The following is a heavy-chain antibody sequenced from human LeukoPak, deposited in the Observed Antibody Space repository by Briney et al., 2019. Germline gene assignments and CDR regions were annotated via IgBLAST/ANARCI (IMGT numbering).Heavy chain of an antibody. D-gene: IGHD6-19*01. Sequence: ASVKVSCKASGYTFTSYDISWVRQAPGQGLEWMGWISAYNGNTNYAQKLQGRVTMTTDTSTSTAYMELRSLRSDDTAVYYCASSHSSGWDEYFFDYWGQGTLVTVSS. CDR2: ISAYNGNT. J-gene: IGHJ4*02. V-gene: IGHV1-18*01. CDR1: GYTFTSYD. CDR3: ASSHSSGWDEYFFDY.